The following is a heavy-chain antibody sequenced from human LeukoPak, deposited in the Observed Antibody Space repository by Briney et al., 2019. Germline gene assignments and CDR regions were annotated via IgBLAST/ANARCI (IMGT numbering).Heavy chain of an antibody. CDR1: GFTFSSYA. CDR3: AKTGWAYNWFDP. V-gene: IGHV3-23*01. Sequence: GGSLRLSCAASGFTFSSYAMSWVRQAPGKGLEWVSAISSSGGSTYYADSVKGRFTISRDNSKNTLYLQMNSLRAEDTAVYYCAKTGWAYNWFDPWGQGTLVTVSS. J-gene: IGHJ5*02. D-gene: IGHD2-15*01. CDR2: ISSSGGST.